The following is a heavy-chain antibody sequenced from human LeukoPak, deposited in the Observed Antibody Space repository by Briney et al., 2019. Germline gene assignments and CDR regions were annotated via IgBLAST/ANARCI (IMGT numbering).Heavy chain of an antibody. CDR1: GFTFSDYS. CDR3: ATPGGLVLPNAITGNWYMDV. D-gene: IGHD2-2*01. J-gene: IGHJ6*03. CDR2: ITSAGGYT. Sequence: PGRSLRLSCGASGFTFSDYSMNWVRQAPGKGLAWVASITSAGGYTYYADSVKGRFTISRDNAQNSLFLQMNSLRAEDTAVYFCATPGGLVLPNAITGNWYMDVWGRGTSVTVSS. V-gene: IGHV3-21*01.